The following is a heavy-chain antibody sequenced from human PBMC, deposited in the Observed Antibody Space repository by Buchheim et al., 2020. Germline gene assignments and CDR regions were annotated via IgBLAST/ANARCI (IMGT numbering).Heavy chain of an antibody. V-gene: IGHV1-2*02. CDR1: GYTFTAYY. Sequence: QVQLVQSGAEVKKPGASVKVSCKASGYTFTAYYIHWVRQAPGQGLEWMAWINPHGGGTDYAQKFRGRVTMTSATSISTAYMELRSLTSDDTAVYYCARGGYNFWSGSSDNWFDPWGQGAL. CDR2: INPHGGGT. CDR3: ARGGYNFWSGSSDNWFDP. J-gene: IGHJ5*02. D-gene: IGHD3-3*01.